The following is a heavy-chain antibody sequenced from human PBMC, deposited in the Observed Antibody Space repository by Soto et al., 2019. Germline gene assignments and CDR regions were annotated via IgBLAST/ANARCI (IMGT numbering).Heavy chain of an antibody. CDR1: GFTFSSYG. J-gene: IGHJ4*02. CDR3: ARDRVVRLGELSLSFDY. Sequence: QVQLVESGGGVVQPGRSLRLSCAASGFTFSSYGMHWVRQAPGKGLEWVAVIWYDGSNKYYADSVKGRFTISRDNSKNTLYLQMNSLRAEDTAVYYCARDRVVRLGELSLSFDYWVQGTLVTVSS. CDR2: IWYDGSNK. D-gene: IGHD3-16*02. V-gene: IGHV3-33*01.